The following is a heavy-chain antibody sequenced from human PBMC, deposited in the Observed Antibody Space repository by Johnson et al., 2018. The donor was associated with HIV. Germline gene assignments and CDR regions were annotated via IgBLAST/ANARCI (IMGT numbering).Heavy chain of an antibody. Sequence: EVQLVESGGGLVQRGGSLRLSCAGSGFIFSNYWMNWVRQAPGKGLEWVANIKGYGSEKYYVDSVKGRFTISRDNSENTLYLQMNSLRAEDTAVYYCAKDEGKGFRDLEGYAFDIWGQGTMVTVSS. CDR1: GFIFSNYW. D-gene: IGHD3-10*01. V-gene: IGHV3-7*01. CDR2: IKGYGSEK. CDR3: AKDEGKGFRDLEGYAFDI. J-gene: IGHJ3*02.